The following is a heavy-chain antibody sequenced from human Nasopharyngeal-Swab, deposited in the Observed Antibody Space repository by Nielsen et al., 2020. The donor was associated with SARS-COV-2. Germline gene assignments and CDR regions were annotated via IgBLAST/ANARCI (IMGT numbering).Heavy chain of an antibody. CDR3: ARVTRYSYGHLPSDY. CDR2: ISAYNGNT. Sequence: ASVKVSCKASGYTFTSYGISWVRQAPGQGLEWMGWISAYNGNTNYAQKLQGRVTMTTDTSTSTAYMELRSLRSDDTAVYYCARVTRYSYGHLPSDYWGQGTLVTVSS. D-gene: IGHD5-18*01. V-gene: IGHV1-18*01. CDR1: GYTFTSYG. J-gene: IGHJ4*02.